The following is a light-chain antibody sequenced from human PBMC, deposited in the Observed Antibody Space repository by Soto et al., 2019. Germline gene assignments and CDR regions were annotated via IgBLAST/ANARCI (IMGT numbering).Light chain of an antibody. V-gene: IGKV1-39*01. J-gene: IGKJ1*01. Sequence: DIQMTQSPSSLSASLGDRVTITCRASQSISTYLHWYQQTPGKPPELLIYAASNLQSGVPSRFSGGGSGTDFTLTISSLQPEDFATYYCQQGYSAPLTFGQGTKVEIK. CDR3: QQGYSAPLT. CDR2: AAS. CDR1: QSISTY.